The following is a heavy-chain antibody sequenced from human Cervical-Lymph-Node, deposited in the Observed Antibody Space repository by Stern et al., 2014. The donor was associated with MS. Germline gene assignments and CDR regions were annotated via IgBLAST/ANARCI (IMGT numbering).Heavy chain of an antibody. V-gene: IGHV3-30*14. J-gene: IGHJ6*02. CDR3: ARNYITFSSSSANYYGMDV. Sequence: DQLVESGGGVVQPGRSLRLSCAASGFTFNYYAMHWVRQAPGKGLEWVAVISFDGSNKQYVDSVKGRFTVSRDNSKNTLYLQMGSLRAEDMAVYYCARNYITFSSSSANYYGMDVWGQGTTVTVSS. D-gene: IGHD6-6*01. CDR2: ISFDGSNK. CDR1: GFTFNYYA.